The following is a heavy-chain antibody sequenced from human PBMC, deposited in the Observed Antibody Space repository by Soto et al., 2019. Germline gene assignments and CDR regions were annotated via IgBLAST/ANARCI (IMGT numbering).Heavy chain of an antibody. Sequence: EVQLVESGGGLVKPGGSLRLSCAASGFTFSNAWMSWVRQAPGKGLEWVGRIKSKTDGGTTDYAAPVKGRFTISREESKHTLYLQMNSLKTEDTAVYYCTTGSDILTTTYYYCGMDVWGQGTTVTVSS. J-gene: IGHJ6*02. CDR3: TTGSDILTTTYYYCGMDV. CDR1: GFTFSNAW. V-gene: IGHV3-15*01. CDR2: IKSKTDGGTT. D-gene: IGHD3-9*01.